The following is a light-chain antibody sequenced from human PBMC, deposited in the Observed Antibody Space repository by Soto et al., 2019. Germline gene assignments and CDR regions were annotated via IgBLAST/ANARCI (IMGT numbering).Light chain of an antibody. CDR3: QQRSNWL. V-gene: IGKV3-11*01. CDR1: QSVSGF. Sequence: EVVLTQSPPTLSLSPGERATLSCRASQSVSGFLAWYQHKPGQAPRLLIYDASTRASGIPARFXGSGXGTXXXXXXXSLEPEDVAVYYCQQRSNWLFGPGTKVDIK. J-gene: IGKJ3*01. CDR2: DAS.